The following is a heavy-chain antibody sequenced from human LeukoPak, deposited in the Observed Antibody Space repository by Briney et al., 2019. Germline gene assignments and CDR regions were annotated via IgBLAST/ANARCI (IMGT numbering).Heavy chain of an antibody. CDR1: GGTFSSYA. Sequence: SVKVSCKASGGTFSSYAISWVRQAPGQGLEWMGRIIPILGIANYAQKFQGRVTITADKSTSTAYMELSSLRSEDTAVYYCARHIVVVTTTNWFDPWGQGTLVTVSS. CDR3: ARHIVVVTTTNWFDP. J-gene: IGHJ5*02. D-gene: IGHD2-21*02. CDR2: IIPILGIA. V-gene: IGHV1-69*04.